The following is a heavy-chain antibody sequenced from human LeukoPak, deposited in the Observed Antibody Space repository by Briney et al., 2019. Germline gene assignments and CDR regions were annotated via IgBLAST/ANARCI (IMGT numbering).Heavy chain of an antibody. Sequence: PGGSLRLSCAASGFTFRDYWMSWVRQAPGKGLEWVASIKHDGSEKYYVDSVRGRFTISRDNTMNSLYLQMSSLRAEDTAVYYCATDRGWRTSGYYLYYFEYWGQGTLVTYSS. D-gene: IGHD3-3*01. J-gene: IGHJ4*02. CDR2: IKHDGSEK. V-gene: IGHV3-7*01. CDR3: ATDRGWRTSGYYLYYFEY. CDR1: GFTFRDYW.